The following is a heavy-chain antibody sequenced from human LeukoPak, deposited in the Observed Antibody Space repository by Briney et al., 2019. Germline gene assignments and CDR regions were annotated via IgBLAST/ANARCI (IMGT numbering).Heavy chain of an antibody. Sequence: ETLSLTCAVYGGSFSGYYWSWVRQAPGKGLEWVSAISGRPSYADSVKGRFTISRDNSKNTLYLQVNSLRAEDTAVYYCAKALDYWYFDYWGQGTLVTVSS. D-gene: IGHD2/OR15-2a*01. CDR1: GGSFSGYY. CDR3: AKALDYWYFDY. CDR2: ISGRP. V-gene: IGHV3-23*01. J-gene: IGHJ4*02.